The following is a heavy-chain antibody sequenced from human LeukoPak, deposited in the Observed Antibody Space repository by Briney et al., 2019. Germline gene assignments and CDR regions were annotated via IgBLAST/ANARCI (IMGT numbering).Heavy chain of an antibody. CDR3: ARPYDFCSGYSSGYFDY. CDR1: GGTFSSYA. V-gene: IGHV1-2*02. CDR2: INPNSGGT. J-gene: IGHJ4*02. Sequence: ASVKVSCKASGGTFSSYAISWVRQAPGQGLEWMGWINPNSGGTNYAQKFQGRVTMTRDTSISTAYMELSRLRSDDTAVYYCARPYDFCSGYSSGYFDYWGQGTLVTVSS. D-gene: IGHD3-3*01.